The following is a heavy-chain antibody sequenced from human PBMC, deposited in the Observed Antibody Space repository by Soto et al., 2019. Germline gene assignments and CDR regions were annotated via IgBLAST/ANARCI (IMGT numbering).Heavy chain of an antibody. CDR2: TYYRSKWYN. CDR1: GDSVSSNSAA. J-gene: IGHJ5*02. CDR3: AREGGYYDFWSGYYWNWFDP. D-gene: IGHD3-3*01. Sequence: SQTLSLTCAISGDSVSSNSAAWNWIRQSPSRGLGWLGRTYYRSKWYNDYAVSVKSRITINPDTSKNQFSLQLNSVTPEDTAVYYCAREGGYYDFWSGYYWNWFDPWGQGTLVTVSS. V-gene: IGHV6-1*01.